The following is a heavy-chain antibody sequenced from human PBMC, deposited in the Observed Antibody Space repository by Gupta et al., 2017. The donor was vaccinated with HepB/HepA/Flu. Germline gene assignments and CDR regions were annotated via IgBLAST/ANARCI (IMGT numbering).Heavy chain of an antibody. CDR2: FTPSLSAA. V-gene: IGHV1-69*08. CDR1: GGTLTSYV. CDR3: ASEGSGWEAGTYFYHWIVG. D-gene: IGHD3-22*01. Sequence: QVQLVQSGAVVKKPGSSVKVSCKASGGTLTSYVFSWVRQAPGQGLEWMGRFTPSLSAADYVVYCQGRVTITAHKSATSAYFESTNLRIEATAIYCGASEGSGWEAGTYFYHWIVGWGQGPTVTVSS. J-gene: IGHJ6*01.